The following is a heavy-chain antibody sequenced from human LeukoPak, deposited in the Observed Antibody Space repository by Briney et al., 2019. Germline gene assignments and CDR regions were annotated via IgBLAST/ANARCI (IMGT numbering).Heavy chain of an antibody. CDR2: INPNSGGT. Sequence: ASVKVSCRASGYTLTGYYMHWVRQAPGQGLEWMGWINPNSGGTNYAQKFQGRVTMTRDTSISTAYMELSRLRSDDTAVYYCARVKEWQQLAFDYWGQGTLVTVSS. CDR3: ARVKEWQQLAFDY. J-gene: IGHJ4*02. D-gene: IGHD6-13*01. CDR1: GYTLTGYY. V-gene: IGHV1-2*02.